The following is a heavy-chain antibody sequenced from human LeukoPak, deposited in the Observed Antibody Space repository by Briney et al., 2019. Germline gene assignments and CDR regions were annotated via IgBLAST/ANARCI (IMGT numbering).Heavy chain of an antibody. CDR3: VKGQTTVSHYYYYYGMDV. Sequence: GGSLRLSCSASGFTFSSCAMHWVRQAPGKGLEYVSAISSNGGSTYYADSVKGRFTISRDNSKNTLYLQMSSLRAEDTAVYYCVKGQTTVSHYYYYYGMDVWGQGTTVTVSS. D-gene: IGHD4-17*01. CDR2: ISSNGGST. CDR1: GFTFSSCA. V-gene: IGHV3-64D*09. J-gene: IGHJ6*02.